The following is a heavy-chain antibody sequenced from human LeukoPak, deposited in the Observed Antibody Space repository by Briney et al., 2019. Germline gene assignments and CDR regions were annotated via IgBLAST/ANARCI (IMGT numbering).Heavy chain of an antibody. J-gene: IGHJ4*02. CDR3: ASSLWFGELLFDIDY. D-gene: IGHD3-10*01. V-gene: IGHV3-30*03. CDR2: ISYDGSNI. CDR1: GFTFSSYG. Sequence: GGSLRLSCAASGFTFSSYGMHWVRQAPGKGLEWVAVISYDGSNIYYADSVKGRFTISRDNSKNTLYLQMNSLSAEDTAVYSCASSLWFGELLFDIDYWGQGTLVTVSS.